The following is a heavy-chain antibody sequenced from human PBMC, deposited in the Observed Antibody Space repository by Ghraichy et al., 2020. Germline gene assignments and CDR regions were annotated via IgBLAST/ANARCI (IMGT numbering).Heavy chain of an antibody. J-gene: IGHJ4*02. V-gene: IGHV3-23*01. CDR3: AKWNDNSAFDN. CDR2: ISGSGDST. D-gene: IGHD6-19*01. CDR1: GFTFSSYA. Sequence: GESLNISCAASGFTFSSYAMNWVRQAPGKGLEWVSFISGSGDSTYYADSVKGRFTISRDSSKNTLYLQMNSLRAEDTAVYYCAKWNDNSAFDNWGQGTLVTVSS.